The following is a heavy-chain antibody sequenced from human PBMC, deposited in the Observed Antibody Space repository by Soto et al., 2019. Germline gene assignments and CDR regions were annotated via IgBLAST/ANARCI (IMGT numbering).Heavy chain of an antibody. Sequence: GSLRLSCAASGFTFSSYAMSWVRQAPGKGLEWVSAISVSVGSTYYADSVKGRFTISRDNSKNTLYLQMNSLRAEDTAVYYCAKVSPARTNYYYYCMDVWGNGTTVSVSA. J-gene: IGHJ6*04. CDR1: GFTFSSYA. D-gene: IGHD2-2*01. V-gene: IGHV3-23*01. CDR2: ISVSVGST. CDR3: AKVSPARTNYYYYCMDV.